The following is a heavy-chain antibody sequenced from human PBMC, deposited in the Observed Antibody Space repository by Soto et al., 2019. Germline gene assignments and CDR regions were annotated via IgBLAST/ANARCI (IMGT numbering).Heavy chain of an antibody. CDR3: ARLEYSSGWYRFGY. CDR1: GGSISSYY. V-gene: IGHV4-59*01. J-gene: IGHJ4*02. D-gene: IGHD6-19*01. Sequence: QVQLQESGPGLGKPSETLSLTCTVSGGSISSYYWSWIRQPPGKGLEWIGYIYYSGSTNYNPSLKSRVTISVDTSKNQFSLKLSSVTAADTAVYYCARLEYSSGWYRFGYWGQGTLVTVSS. CDR2: IYYSGST.